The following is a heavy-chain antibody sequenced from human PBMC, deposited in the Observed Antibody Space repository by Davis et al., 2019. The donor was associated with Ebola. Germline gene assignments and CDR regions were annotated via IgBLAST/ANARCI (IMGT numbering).Heavy chain of an antibody. CDR2: ISSSGSTI. V-gene: IGHV3-11*04. CDR3: ARGKGPPYYYYMDV. Sequence: PGGSLRLSCAASGFTFSDYYMSWIRQAPGKGLEWVSYISSSGSTIYYADSVKGRFTISRDNAKNSLYLQMNSLRAEDTAAYYCARGKGPPYYYYMDVWGKGTTVTVSS. J-gene: IGHJ6*03. CDR1: GFTFSDYY.